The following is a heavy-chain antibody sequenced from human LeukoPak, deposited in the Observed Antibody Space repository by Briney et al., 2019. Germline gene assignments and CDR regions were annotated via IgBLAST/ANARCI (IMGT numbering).Heavy chain of an antibody. CDR3: ASVYLYGMDV. J-gene: IGHJ6*02. CDR2: ISAYNGNT. CDR1: GYTFTTYG. Sequence: ASVKVSCKASGYTFTTYGFSWVRQAPRLGLEWMGWISAYNGNTNYAQRLQGRVTMTRDTPTNTVYMELSSLRTEDAAVYYCASVYLYGMDVWGQGTTVTVSS. V-gene: IGHV1-18*01. D-gene: IGHD2-8*01.